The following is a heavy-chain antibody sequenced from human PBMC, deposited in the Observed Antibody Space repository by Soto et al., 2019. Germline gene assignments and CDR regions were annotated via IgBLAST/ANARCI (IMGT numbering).Heavy chain of an antibody. V-gene: IGHV1-69*13. CDR3: ARDEEWFGSTRFDP. J-gene: IGHJ5*02. CDR1: GGTFSSYA. CDR2: IIPIFGTA. Sequence: SVKVSCKAPGGTFSSYAISWVRQAPGQGLEWMGGIIPIFGTANYAQKFQGRVTITADESTSTAYMELSSLRSEDTAVYYCARDEEWFGSTRFDPWGQGTLVTVSS. D-gene: IGHD3-10*01.